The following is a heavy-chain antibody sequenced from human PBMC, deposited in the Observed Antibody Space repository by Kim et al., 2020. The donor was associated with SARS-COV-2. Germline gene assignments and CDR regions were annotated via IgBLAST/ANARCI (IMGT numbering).Heavy chain of an antibody. J-gene: IGHJ4*02. CDR1: GFTFSDHY. CDR2: TRNEANSYTT. Sequence: GGSLRLSCAASGFTFSDHYMDWVRQAPGKGLEWVGRTRNEANSYTTEYAASVKGRFTISRDDSKNSLYLQMNSLKTEDTAVYYCARGGYGSGRFGYWGQGTLVTVSS. CDR3: ARGGYGSGRFGY. D-gene: IGHD3-10*01. V-gene: IGHV3-72*01.